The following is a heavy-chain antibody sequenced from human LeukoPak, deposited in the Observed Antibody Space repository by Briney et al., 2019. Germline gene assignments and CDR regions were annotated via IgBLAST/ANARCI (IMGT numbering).Heavy chain of an antibody. Sequence: GGSLRLSCAASGFTFSSNAMSWVRQAPGKGLEWVSAISGSGGSTYYADSVKGRFTISRGNSKNTLYLQMNSLRAEDTAVYYCAKDFSVVRAAIGGYWGQGTLVTVSS. CDR1: GFTFSSNA. CDR3: AKDFSVVRAAIGGY. CDR2: ISGSGGST. D-gene: IGHD2-2*01. V-gene: IGHV3-23*01. J-gene: IGHJ4*02.